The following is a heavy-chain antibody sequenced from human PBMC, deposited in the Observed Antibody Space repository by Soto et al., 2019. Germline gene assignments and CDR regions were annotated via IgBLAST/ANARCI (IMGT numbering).Heavy chain of an antibody. CDR2: IVVGSGNT. Sequence: SGKVSCKASGFTFTSSAVQWVRQARGQRLEWIGWIVVGSGNTNYAQKFQERVTITRDMSTSTAYMELSSLRSEDTAVYYCAAEGGRYSGYDYVPRYYGMDVWGQGTTVTVS. J-gene: IGHJ6*02. CDR1: GFTFTSSA. D-gene: IGHD5-12*01. CDR3: AAEGGRYSGYDYVPRYYGMDV. V-gene: IGHV1-58*01.